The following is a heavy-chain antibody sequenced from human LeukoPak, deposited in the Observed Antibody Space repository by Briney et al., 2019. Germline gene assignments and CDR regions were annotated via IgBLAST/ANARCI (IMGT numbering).Heavy chain of an antibody. CDR1: GGSFSGYY. J-gene: IGHJ6*03. Sequence: SETLSLTCAVYGGSFSGYYWSWIRQPPGKGLEWIGEINHSGSTNYNPSLKSRVTISVDTSKNQFSLKLSSVTAADTAVYYCAGLPGRRRRWGYYMDVWGKGSTVTVSS. CDR2: INHSGST. V-gene: IGHV4-34*01. D-gene: IGHD3-16*01. CDR3: AGLPGRRRRWGYYMDV.